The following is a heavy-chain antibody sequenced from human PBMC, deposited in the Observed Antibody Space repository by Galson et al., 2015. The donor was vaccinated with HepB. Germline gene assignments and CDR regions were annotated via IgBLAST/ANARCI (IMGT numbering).Heavy chain of an antibody. V-gene: IGHV4-59*01. Sequence: LSLTCTVSGGSISGYYWNWFRQPPGKTLEWIGYIYYSGSTNYNPSLKSRVTISVDTSKNQFSLKLNSVTAADTAVYYCARADFDYWGQGTLVTVSS. CDR2: IYYSGST. CDR3: ARADFDY. CDR1: GGSISGYY. J-gene: IGHJ4*02.